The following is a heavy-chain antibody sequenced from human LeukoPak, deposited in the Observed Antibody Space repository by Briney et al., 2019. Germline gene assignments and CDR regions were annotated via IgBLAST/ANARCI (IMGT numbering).Heavy chain of an antibody. Sequence: PSETLSLTCTVSGDSISSGDYYWSWIRQPAGKGLEWIGRISSSGSTNYNPSLKSRVTISVDTSKNQFSLKLSSVTAADTAVYYCAREGSYYDILTGYYFGVGYFDLWGRGTLVTVSS. CDR1: GDSISSGDYY. D-gene: IGHD3-9*01. CDR2: ISSSGST. J-gene: IGHJ2*01. V-gene: IGHV4-61*02. CDR3: AREGSYYDILTGYYFGVGYFDL.